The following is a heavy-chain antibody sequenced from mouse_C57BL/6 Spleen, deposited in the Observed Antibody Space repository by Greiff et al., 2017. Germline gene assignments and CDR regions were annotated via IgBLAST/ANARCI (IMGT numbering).Heavy chain of an antibody. CDR2: ISYDGSN. CDR3: AREEGNYVIYWYFDV. Sequence: EVQVVESGPGLVKPSQSLSLTCSVTGYSITSGYYWNWIRQFPGNKLEWRGYISYDGSNNYNPSLKNRISITRSTSKNQFFLKLNSLTTEDPATYYCAREEGNYVIYWYFDVWGTGTTVTVSS. CDR1: GYSITSGYY. D-gene: IGHD2-1*01. V-gene: IGHV3-6*01. J-gene: IGHJ1*03.